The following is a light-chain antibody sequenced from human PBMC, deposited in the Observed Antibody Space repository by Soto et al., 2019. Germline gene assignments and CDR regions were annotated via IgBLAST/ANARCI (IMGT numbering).Light chain of an antibody. Sequence: EIVLTQSPATLSVSPGERVTLSCRASESVDINLAWYQQKPGQAPRLLIYGASTRATDMPGTFSGRGSGTEFTLTISSLQSEDFGVYYCQQYKNWPRTFGQGTKVEIK. J-gene: IGKJ1*01. V-gene: IGKV3-15*01. CDR3: QQYKNWPRT. CDR2: GAS. CDR1: ESVDIN.